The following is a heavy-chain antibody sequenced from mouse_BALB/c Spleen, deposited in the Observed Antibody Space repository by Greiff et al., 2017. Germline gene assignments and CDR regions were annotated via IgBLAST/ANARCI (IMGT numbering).Heavy chain of an antibody. CDR3: ARYYGSRGDYAMDY. V-gene: IGHV1S137*01. D-gene: IGHD1-1*01. CDR2: ISTYYGDA. Sequence: QVQLQQSGAELVRPGVSVKISCKGSGYTFTDYAMHWVKQSHAKSLEWIGVISTYYGDASYNQKFKGKATMTVDNSSSTAYMELARLTSEDSAIYYCARYYGSRGDYAMDYWGQGTSVTVSS. J-gene: IGHJ4*01. CDR1: GYTFTDYA.